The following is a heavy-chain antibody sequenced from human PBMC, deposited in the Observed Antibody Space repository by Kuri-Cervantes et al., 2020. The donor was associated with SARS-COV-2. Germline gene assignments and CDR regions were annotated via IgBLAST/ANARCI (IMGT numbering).Heavy chain of an antibody. CDR2: IYYSGST. D-gene: IGHD1-26*01. CDR1: GGSISSYY. Sequence: SETLSLTCTVSGGSISSYYWSWIRQPPGKGLEWIGYIYYSGSTNYNPSLKSRVTISVDTSKNQFSLKLGSVTAADTAVYYCARREYWYFDLWGRGTLVTVSS. J-gene: IGHJ2*01. CDR3: ARREYWYFDL. V-gene: IGHV4-59*01.